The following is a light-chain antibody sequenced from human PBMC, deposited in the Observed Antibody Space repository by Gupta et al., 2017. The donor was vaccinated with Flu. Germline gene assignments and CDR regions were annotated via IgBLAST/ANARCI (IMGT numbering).Light chain of an antibody. CDR2: GND. V-gene: IGLV1-44*01. CDR1: FNIMTSID. Sequence: TTCCCGRFNIMTSIDVRWYQQLPGTAPKLLIYGNDKRPSGVPDRFSGSKSGTSASLAISGLQSEDESDYYCASCDNSLNGVVFGGGTKLSVL. J-gene: IGLJ2*01. CDR3: ASCDNSLNGVV.